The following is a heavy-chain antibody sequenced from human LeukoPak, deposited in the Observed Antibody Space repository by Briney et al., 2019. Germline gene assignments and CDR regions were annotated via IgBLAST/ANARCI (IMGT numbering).Heavy chain of an antibody. V-gene: IGHV4-31*11. D-gene: IGHD2-15*01. Sequence: SETLSLTCAVSGGSISSGGYSWSWIRQPPGRGLEWIGYIYYSGSTYYTPSLKSRATISVDTSENQFYLKLNSVTAADTAVYYCARRYCSGGSCCDAFDIWGQGTMVTVSS. CDR1: GGSISSGGYS. CDR2: IYYSGST. J-gene: IGHJ3*02. CDR3: ARRYCSGGSCCDAFDI.